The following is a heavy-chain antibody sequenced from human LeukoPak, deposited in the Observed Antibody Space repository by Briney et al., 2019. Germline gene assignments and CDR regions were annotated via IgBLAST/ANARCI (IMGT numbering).Heavy chain of an antibody. D-gene: IGHD3-22*01. V-gene: IGHV1-2*02. CDR2: ISPNSDGT. CDR3: ARAPTYYYDSSGYYIGY. J-gene: IGHJ4*02. CDR1: GYTFTAYY. Sequence: ASVKLSCKASGYTFTAYYIHWVRQAPGQGLEWMGWISPNSDGTNYAQKFQGRVTVTRDTSISTAYMELSRLRSDDTAVYYCARAPTYYYDSSGYYIGYWGQGTLVTVSS.